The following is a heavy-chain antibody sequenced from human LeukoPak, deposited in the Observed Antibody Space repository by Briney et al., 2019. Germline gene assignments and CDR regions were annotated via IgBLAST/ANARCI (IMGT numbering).Heavy chain of an antibody. CDR2: IKEDGSEK. CDR1: GLTFRSYW. J-gene: IGHJ4*02. Sequence: GGSLRLSCAASGLTFRSYWMSWVRQAPGKGLEWVANIKEDGSEKYYVDSVKGRFTISRDNAKNSLHLQMNSLRAEDTAVYYCVPHAGTVGYWGQGTLVSVSS. D-gene: IGHD1-26*01. V-gene: IGHV3-7*02. CDR3: VPHAGTVGY.